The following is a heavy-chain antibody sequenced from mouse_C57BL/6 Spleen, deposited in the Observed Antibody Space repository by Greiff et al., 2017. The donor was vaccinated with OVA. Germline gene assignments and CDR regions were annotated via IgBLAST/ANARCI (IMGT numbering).Heavy chain of an antibody. Sequence: QVQLQQPGAELVKPGASVKMSCKASGYTFTSYWITWVKQRPGQGLEWIGDIYPGSGSTNYNEKFKSKATLTVDTSSRTAYMQLSSLSSEDFAVYYGARSLLRSYFDDWGQGTTLTVSA. CDR1: GYTFTSYW. D-gene: IGHD1-2*01. CDR3: ARSLLRSYFDD. V-gene: IGHV1-55*01. J-gene: IGHJ2*01. CDR2: IYPGSGST.